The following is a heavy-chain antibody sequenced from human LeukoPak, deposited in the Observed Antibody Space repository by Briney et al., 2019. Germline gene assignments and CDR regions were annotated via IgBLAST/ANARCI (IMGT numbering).Heavy chain of an antibody. D-gene: IGHD1-1*01. Sequence: PSETLSLTCTVSGGSISSSGSYWGWIRQPPGQGLEYIGTIYSTGRSTYYSPSLKRRVAISVDTSKSQFSLRLNSVTAADTAVYYCARHGTSGPFDYWGQGTLVTVSS. CDR3: ARHGTSGPFDY. CDR2: IYSTGRST. J-gene: IGHJ4*02. CDR1: GGSISSSGSY. V-gene: IGHV4-39*01.